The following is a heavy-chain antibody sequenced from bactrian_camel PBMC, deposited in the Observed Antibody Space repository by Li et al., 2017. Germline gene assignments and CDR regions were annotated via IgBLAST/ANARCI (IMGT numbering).Heavy chain of an antibody. CDR2: IRRYSGTT. Sequence: DVQLVESGGGSVQAGGSLRLSCVASGYTSELCSMGWFRQAPGNEREGVAAIRRYSGTTFYADSVKGRFTISQDNAKTTLYLQVNSLKPEDTAVYYCAARDTGLCEIMSAYNYWGQGTQVTVS. CDR1: GYTSELCS. D-gene: IGHD5*01. CDR3: AARDTGLCEIMSAYNY. J-gene: IGHJ4*01. V-gene: IGHV3S59*01.